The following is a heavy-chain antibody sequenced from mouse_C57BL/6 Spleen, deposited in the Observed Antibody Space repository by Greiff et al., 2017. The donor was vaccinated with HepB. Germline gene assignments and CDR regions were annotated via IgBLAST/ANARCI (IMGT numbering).Heavy chain of an antibody. D-gene: IGHD2-4*01. Sequence: VQGVESGAELARPGASVKMSCKASGYTFTSYTMHWVKQRPGQGLEWIGYINPSSGYTKYNQKFKDKATLTADKSSSTAYMQLSSLTSEDSAVYYCARQGYYDYEVYFDYWGQGTTLTVSS. J-gene: IGHJ2*01. CDR2: INPSSGYT. V-gene: IGHV1-4*01. CDR1: GYTFTSYT. CDR3: ARQGYYDYEVYFDY.